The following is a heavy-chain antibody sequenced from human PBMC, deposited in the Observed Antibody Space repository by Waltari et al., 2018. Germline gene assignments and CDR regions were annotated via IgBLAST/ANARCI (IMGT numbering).Heavy chain of an antibody. Sequence: QVQLQQWGAGLLKPSETLSLTCAVYGGSFSGYYWSWIRQPPGKGLVWIGEINQSGSTNSNPSLKSRVTISVGTSKNQFSLKLSSVTAADTAVYYCAHDSSGWYGVGYWGQGTLVTVSS. CDR1: GGSFSGYY. D-gene: IGHD6-19*01. V-gene: IGHV4-34*01. CDR3: AHDSSGWYGVGY. CDR2: INQSGST. J-gene: IGHJ4*02.